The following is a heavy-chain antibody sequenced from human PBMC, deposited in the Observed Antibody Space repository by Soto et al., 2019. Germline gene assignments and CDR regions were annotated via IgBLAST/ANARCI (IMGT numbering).Heavy chain of an antibody. D-gene: IGHD2-2*01. CDR2: INHSGST. J-gene: IGHJ6*03. CDR3: ARGARQVPAAMDDYYYMDV. Sequence: SETLSLTCAVYGGSFSGYYWSWIRQPPGKGLEWIGEINHSGSTNYNPSLKSRVTISVDTSKNQFSLKLSSVTAANTAVYYCARGARQVPAAMDDYYYMDVWGKGTTVTVSS. CDR1: GGSFSGYY. V-gene: IGHV4-34*01.